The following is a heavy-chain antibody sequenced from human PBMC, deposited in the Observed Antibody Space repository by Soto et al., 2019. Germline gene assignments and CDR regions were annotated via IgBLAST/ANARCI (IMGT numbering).Heavy chain of an antibody. CDR3: ARLVVVTAISAFDI. V-gene: IGHV5-51*01. D-gene: IGHD2-21*02. CDR2: IYPGDSDT. J-gene: IGHJ3*02. CDR1: GYSFTSYW. Sequence: GESLKISCKGSGYSFTSYWIGWLRQMPGKGLEWMGIIYPGDSDTRYSPSFQGQVTISADKSISTAYLQWSSLKASDTAMYYCARLVVVTAISAFDIWGQGTMDTVSS.